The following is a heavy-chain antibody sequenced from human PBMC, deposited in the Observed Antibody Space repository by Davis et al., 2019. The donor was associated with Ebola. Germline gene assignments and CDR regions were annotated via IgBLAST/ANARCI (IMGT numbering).Heavy chain of an antibody. D-gene: IGHD6-13*01. CDR3: ARGRGIADFT. CDR1: EFTFSSYA. V-gene: IGHV3-23*01. J-gene: IGHJ5*02. CDR2: ISGSGGSA. Sequence: GGSLRLSCAASEFTFSSYAMSWVRQAPGKGLEWVSAISGSGGSAYYADSVKGRFTISRDNSKNTLYLQMNSLRDEDTAVYYCARGRGIADFTWGQGTLVTVSS.